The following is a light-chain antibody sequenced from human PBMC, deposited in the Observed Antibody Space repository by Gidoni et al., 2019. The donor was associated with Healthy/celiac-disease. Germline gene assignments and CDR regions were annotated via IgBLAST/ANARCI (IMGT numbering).Light chain of an antibody. CDR1: QDISNY. CDR3: QQYDNLPIT. Sequence: DTQMTQSPSSLSASVGDRVTITCQACQDISNYLNWYQQKPGKAPKLLIYDASNLETGVPSRFSGSGSGTDFTFTISSLQPEDIATYYCQQYDNLPITFGQGTRLEIK. CDR2: DAS. J-gene: IGKJ5*01. V-gene: IGKV1-33*01.